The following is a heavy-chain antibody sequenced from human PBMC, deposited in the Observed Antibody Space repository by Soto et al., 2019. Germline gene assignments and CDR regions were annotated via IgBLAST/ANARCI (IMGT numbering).Heavy chain of an antibody. D-gene: IGHD2-15*01. CDR3: AILPTGYCSGGSCYSETTTDY. V-gene: IGHV4-59*04. CDR1: GGSISSYY. Sequence: SETLSLTCTVSGGSISSYYWKWIRQPPGKGLEWIGNIYYSGSTYYNPSLKSRVTISVDTTKNQFSLKLSSVTAADTAVYYCAILPTGYCSGGSCYSETTTDYWGQGTLVTVSS. J-gene: IGHJ4*02. CDR2: IYYSGST.